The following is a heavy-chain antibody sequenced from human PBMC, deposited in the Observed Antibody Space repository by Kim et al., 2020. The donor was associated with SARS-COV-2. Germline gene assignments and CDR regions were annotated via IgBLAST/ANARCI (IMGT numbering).Heavy chain of an antibody. CDR3: AKGFYVWGSYPVVDAFDI. Sequence: KGPLTISRDHSKNTLYLQMNSLRAEDTAVYYCAKGFYVWGSYPVVDAFDIWGQGTMVTVSS. D-gene: IGHD3-16*02. V-gene: IGHV3-33*06. J-gene: IGHJ3*02.